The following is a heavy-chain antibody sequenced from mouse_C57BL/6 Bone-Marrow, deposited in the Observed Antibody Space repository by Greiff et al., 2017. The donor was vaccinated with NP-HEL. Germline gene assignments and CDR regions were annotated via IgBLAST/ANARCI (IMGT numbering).Heavy chain of an antibody. CDR1: GFSFTSYA. CDR2: IWTGGGT. D-gene: IGHD2-5*01. J-gene: IGHJ4*01. CDR3: ASLTYDSNPYYYAMDD. Sequence: VQLVESGPGLVAPSQSLSITCTVSGFSFTSYAISWVRQPPGKGLEWLGVIWTGGGTNYNSALKSRLSISKDNSKSQVFLKMNSLQTDDTARYYCASLTYDSNPYYYAMDDWGQGTSVTVSS. V-gene: IGHV2-9-1*01.